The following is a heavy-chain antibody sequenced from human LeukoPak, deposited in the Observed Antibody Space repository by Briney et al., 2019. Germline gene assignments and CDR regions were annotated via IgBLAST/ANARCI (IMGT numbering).Heavy chain of an antibody. CDR2: ISGSGGST. D-gene: IGHD4-17*01. Sequence: GGSLRLSCAASGFTFSSYAMSWVRQAPGKGLEWVSVISGSGGSTYYADSVKGRFTISRDNSKNTLYLQMNSLRAEDTAVYYCAKDHGRGEGFDYWGQGTLVTVSS. J-gene: IGHJ4*02. CDR1: GFTFSSYA. CDR3: AKDHGRGEGFDY. V-gene: IGHV3-23*01.